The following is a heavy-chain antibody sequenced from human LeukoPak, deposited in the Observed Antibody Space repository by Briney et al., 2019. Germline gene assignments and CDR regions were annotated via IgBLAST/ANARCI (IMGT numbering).Heavy chain of an antibody. V-gene: IGHV4-34*01. Sequence: SETLPLTCAVYGGSFSGYYWSWIRQPPGKGLEWIGEINHSGSTNYNPSLKSRVTISVDTSKNQFSLKLSSVTAADTAVYYCARGLKYYYDSSGYYAYFDYWGQGTLVTVSS. CDR2: INHSGST. J-gene: IGHJ4*02. CDR1: GGSFSGYY. D-gene: IGHD3-22*01. CDR3: ARGLKYYYDSSGYYAYFDY.